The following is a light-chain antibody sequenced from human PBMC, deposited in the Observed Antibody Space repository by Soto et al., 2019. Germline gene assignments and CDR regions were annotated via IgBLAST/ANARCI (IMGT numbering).Light chain of an antibody. CDR3: QQYYSYPPT. CDR1: QGISSY. Sequence: LMTQSPSSLYASTGDRVTITCRASQGISSYLAWYQQKPGKAPKLLIYAASTLQSGVPSRFSGSGSGTDFTLTISCLQSEDFATYYCQQYYSYPPTFGQGTKVDI. J-gene: IGKJ1*01. CDR2: AAS. V-gene: IGKV1-8*01.